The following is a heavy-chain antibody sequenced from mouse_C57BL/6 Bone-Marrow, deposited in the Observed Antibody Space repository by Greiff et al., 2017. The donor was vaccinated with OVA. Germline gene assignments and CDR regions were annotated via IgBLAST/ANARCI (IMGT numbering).Heavy chain of an antibody. CDR2: IDPENGDT. V-gene: IGHV14-4*01. D-gene: IGHD2-4*01. CDR3: TTYDCDEAY. J-gene: IGHJ3*01. Sequence: VQLQQSGAELVRPGASVKLSCTASGFNIKDDYMHWVKQRPEQGLEWIGWIDPENGDTEYASKFQGKATITADTSSNTAYLQLSSLTSEDTAVYYCTTYDCDEAYWGQGTLVTVSA. CDR1: GFNIKDDY.